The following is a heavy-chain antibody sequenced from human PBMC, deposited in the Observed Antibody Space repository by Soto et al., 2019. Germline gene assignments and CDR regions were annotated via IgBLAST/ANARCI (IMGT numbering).Heavy chain of an antibody. CDR2: ISYDGSNK. J-gene: IGHJ6*02. V-gene: IGHV3-30*18. Sequence: PVGSLRLSCAASGFTFSSYGMHWVRQAPGKGLEWVAVISYDGSNKYYADSVKGRFTISRDNSKNTLYLQMNSLRAEDTALYYCAKVRIPYYYYYYGMDVWGQGTTVTVSS. D-gene: IGHD2-21*01. CDR1: GFTFSSYG. CDR3: AKVRIPYYYYYYGMDV.